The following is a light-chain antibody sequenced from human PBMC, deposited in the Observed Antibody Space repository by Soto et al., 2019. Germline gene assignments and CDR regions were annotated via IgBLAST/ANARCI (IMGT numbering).Light chain of an antibody. V-gene: IGKV1-5*03. CDR1: QSISPW. J-gene: IGKJ2*02. Sequence: DIQMTQSPSTLSASVGDRVTITCRASQSISPWLAWYQQKPGTAPKLLIYKASTLESGVPSRFSGSGSGTEFTLTISSLQPDDSATYYCQQYSSFCTFGQGTKLEIK. CDR3: QQYSSFCT. CDR2: KAS.